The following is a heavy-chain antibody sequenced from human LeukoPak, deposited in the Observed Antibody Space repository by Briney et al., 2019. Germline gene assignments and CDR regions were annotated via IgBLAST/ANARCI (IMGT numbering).Heavy chain of an antibody. Sequence: KCGESLKISCKGSGNTFTNYWIGWVRQMPGKGLEWMGIIYPGDSDTRYSPSFQGQVTISADKSISTAYLQWSSLKASDTAMYYCARHGVNSYSSGWYTGGFDYWGQGTLVTVSS. D-gene: IGHD6-19*01. CDR1: GNTFTNYW. CDR2: IYPGDSDT. CDR3: ARHGVNSYSSGWYTGGFDY. J-gene: IGHJ4*02. V-gene: IGHV5-51*01.